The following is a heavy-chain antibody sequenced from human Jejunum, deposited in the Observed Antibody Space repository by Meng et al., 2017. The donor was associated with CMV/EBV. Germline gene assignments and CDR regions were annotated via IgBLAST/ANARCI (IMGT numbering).Heavy chain of an antibody. Sequence: GFALSSYYMYWVRQAPGKGLEWVSRINSDGTITYYADSVKGRFTISRDNAKNTLYLQMDSLRAEDTATYYCARGGYDFWTDYLHYWGQGTLVTVSS. D-gene: IGHD3/OR15-3a*01. CDR2: INSDGTIT. V-gene: IGHV3-74*01. CDR3: ARGGYDFWTDYLHY. J-gene: IGHJ4*02. CDR1: GFALSSYY.